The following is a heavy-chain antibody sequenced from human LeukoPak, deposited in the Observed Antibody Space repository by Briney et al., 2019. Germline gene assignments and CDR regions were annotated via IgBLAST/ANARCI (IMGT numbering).Heavy chain of an antibody. D-gene: IGHD2/OR15-2a*01. CDR2: IYSDGST. J-gene: IGHJ3*02. CDR3: AREDTLAFDI. CDR1: GFTVSSNY. V-gene: IGHV3-66*01. Sequence: GGSLRLSCAASGFTVSSNYMSWDRQAPGKGLEWVSLIYSDGSTYYADSVKGRFTISRDNSKNTLYLQMNSLRAEDTAVYYCAREDTLAFDIWGQGTMVTVSS.